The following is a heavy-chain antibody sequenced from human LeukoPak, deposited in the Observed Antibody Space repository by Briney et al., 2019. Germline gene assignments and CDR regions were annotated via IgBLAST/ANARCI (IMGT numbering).Heavy chain of an antibody. CDR2: ISAYNGNT. V-gene: IGHV1-18*01. Sequence: GASVKVSCKASGYTFISYGISWVRQAPGQGLEWMGWISAYNGNTNYAQKLQGRVTMTTDTSTSTAYMELRSLRSDDTAVYYCARLHNYYDSSGYFDYWGQGTLVTVSS. J-gene: IGHJ4*02. D-gene: IGHD3-22*01. CDR3: ARLHNYYDSSGYFDY. CDR1: GYTFISYG.